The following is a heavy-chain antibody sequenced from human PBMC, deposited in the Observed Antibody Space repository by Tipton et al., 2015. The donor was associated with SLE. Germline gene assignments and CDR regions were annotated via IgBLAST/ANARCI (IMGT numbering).Heavy chain of an antibody. Sequence: TLSLTCTVSTDSISRSGFYWAWIRQPPGKGLDWIGSIFHRGTSYYNPSLKSRVTISVDTSKNQFSLSRTSVTAADTAVYYCGRHSGTYRDDYYHMDVWGKGTTVTVSS. CDR2: IFHRGTS. J-gene: IGHJ6*03. CDR1: TDSISRSGFY. V-gene: IGHV4-39*01. CDR3: GRHSGTYRDDYYHMDV. D-gene: IGHD1-26*01.